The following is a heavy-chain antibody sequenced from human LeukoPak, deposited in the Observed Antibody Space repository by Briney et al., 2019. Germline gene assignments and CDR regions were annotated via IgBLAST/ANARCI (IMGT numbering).Heavy chain of an antibody. Sequence: ASVKVSCKASGYTFTSYGISWVRQAPGQGLEWMGWISAYNGNTNYAQKLQGRVTMTTDTSTSTAYMEPRSLRSDDTAVYYCASQARDSSGWYPPGALDYWGQGTLVTVSS. J-gene: IGHJ4*02. CDR2: ISAYNGNT. CDR3: ASQARDSSGWYPPGALDY. CDR1: GYTFTSYG. D-gene: IGHD6-19*01. V-gene: IGHV1-18*01.